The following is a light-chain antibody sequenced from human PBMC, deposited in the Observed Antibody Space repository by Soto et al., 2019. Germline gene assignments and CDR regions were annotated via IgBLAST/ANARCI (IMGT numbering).Light chain of an antibody. CDR1: QRISSY. J-gene: IGKJ2*01. Sequence: DIQMTQSPSSLSASVGDRATITCRASQRISSYLNWYQQKPGQPPKLLIYAASSLQSGVPSRFSGSASGTDFTLSISSLPPEDSATYYWQRSYITPVTFGQGTKLEIK. CDR2: AAS. V-gene: IGKV1-39*01. CDR3: QRSYITPVT.